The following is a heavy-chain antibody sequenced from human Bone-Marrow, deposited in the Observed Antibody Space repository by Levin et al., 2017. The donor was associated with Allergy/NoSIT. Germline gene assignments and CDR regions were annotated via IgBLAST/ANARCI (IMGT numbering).Heavy chain of an antibody. D-gene: IGHD3-22*01. CDR3: ARAGMPPPNYYDSSLFDY. V-gene: IGHV3-48*04. J-gene: IGHJ4*02. CDR1: GFTFSSYS. CDR2: ISSSSSTI. Sequence: GGSLRLSCAASGFTFSSYSMNWVRQAPGKGLEWVSYISSSSSTIYYADSVKGRFTISRDNAKNSLYLQMNSLRAEDTAVYYCARAGMPPPNYYDSSLFDYWGQGTLVTVSS.